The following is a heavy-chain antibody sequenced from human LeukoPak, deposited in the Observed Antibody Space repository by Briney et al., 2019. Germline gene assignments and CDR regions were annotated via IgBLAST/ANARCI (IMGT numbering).Heavy chain of an antibody. J-gene: IGHJ4*02. CDR2: ITPIFGTA. Sequence: GASVKVSCKASGGTFSSYAISWVRQAPGQGLEWMGGITPIFGTANYAQKFQGRVTITTDESTSTAYMELSSLRSEDTAVYYCARSPGGYYDSSGYHWGQGTLVTVSS. CDR3: ARSPGGYYDSSGYH. V-gene: IGHV1-69*05. CDR1: GGTFSSYA. D-gene: IGHD3-22*01.